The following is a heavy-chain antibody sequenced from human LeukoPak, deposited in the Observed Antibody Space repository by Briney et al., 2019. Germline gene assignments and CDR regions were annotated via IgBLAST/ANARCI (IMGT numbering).Heavy chain of an antibody. CDR1: GFTFSSYS. Sequence: PGGSLRLSCAASGFTFSSYSMNWVRQAPGKGLEWVSSISSSSSYIYYADSVRGRFTISRDNAKNSLYLQMNSLRAEDTAVCYCAGEGIAAAPGGMDVWGQGTTVTVSS. D-gene: IGHD6-13*01. CDR2: ISSSSSYI. CDR3: AGEGIAAAPGGMDV. V-gene: IGHV3-21*01. J-gene: IGHJ6*02.